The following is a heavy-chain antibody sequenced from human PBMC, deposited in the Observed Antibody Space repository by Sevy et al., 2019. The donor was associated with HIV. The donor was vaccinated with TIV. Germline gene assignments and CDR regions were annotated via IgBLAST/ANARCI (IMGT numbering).Heavy chain of an antibody. D-gene: IGHD1-1*01. CDR3: ALERLSSAVAEYFHI. Sequence: GGSLRLSCAASGFTLNFFSMHWVRQAPGKGLEWVATISFDGSNEHYADSVKGRFPISRNNSKNSLFMQMNSLRADDSAVYYCALERLSSAVAEYFHIWGQGTLVTVSS. J-gene: IGHJ1*01. CDR2: ISFDGSNE. V-gene: IGHV3-30-3*01. CDR1: GFTLNFFS.